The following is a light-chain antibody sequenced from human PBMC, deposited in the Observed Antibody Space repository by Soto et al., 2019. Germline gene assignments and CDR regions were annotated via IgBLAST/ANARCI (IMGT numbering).Light chain of an antibody. J-gene: IGKJ2*01. CDR2: KAS. CDR3: QQYNSYPYT. CDR1: QSISSW. Sequence: DIQMTQSPSTLSASVGDRVTITCRASQSISSWLAWYQQKPGKAPKLLIYKASSLESGVPSRFRGSGYGTYFTLTISSLQPDDFATYYCQQYNSYPYTFGHGTKLEIK. V-gene: IGKV1-5*03.